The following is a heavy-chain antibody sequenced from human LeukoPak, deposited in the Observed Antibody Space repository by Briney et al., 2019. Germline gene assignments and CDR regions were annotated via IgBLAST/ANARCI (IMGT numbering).Heavy chain of an antibody. J-gene: IGHJ4*02. CDR2: INKNGGA. D-gene: IGHD4-17*01. V-gene: IGHV4-30-4*01. Sequence: SETLSLTCTVSSDSISSGDYYWSWIRQPAGKGLEFIGYINKNGGAYYNPPLKSRVSISIDTSKNQFSLKLTSVTAADTAVYFCAREHKSYGDYPYYFDSWGQGTLVTVSS. CDR3: AREHKSYGDYPYYFDS. CDR1: SDSISSGDYY.